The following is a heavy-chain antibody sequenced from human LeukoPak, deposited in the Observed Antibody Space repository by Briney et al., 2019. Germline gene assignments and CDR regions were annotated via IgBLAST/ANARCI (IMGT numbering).Heavy chain of an antibody. D-gene: IGHD3-22*01. CDR2: IYDSGST. V-gene: IGHV4-30-4*01. CDR3: ARSGDSSGYPRMRRFDP. CDR1: GGSISSGDYY. Sequence: SETLSLTCTVSGGSISSGDYYWSWIRQPPGKGLEWIGYIYDSGSTYYNPSLRSRVTISADTSKNQFSLKLSSVTAADTAVYYCARSGDSSGYPRMRRFDPWGQGTLVTVSS. J-gene: IGHJ5*02.